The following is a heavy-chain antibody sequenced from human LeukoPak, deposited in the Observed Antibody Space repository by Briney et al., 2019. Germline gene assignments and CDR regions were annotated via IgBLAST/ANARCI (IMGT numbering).Heavy chain of an antibody. CDR2: FHYSGST. CDR3: ARAYCSSTSCYTEGWFDP. CDR1: VYFLISGYS. V-gene: IGHV4-38-2*02. Sequence: WETLSLTCTLSVYFLISGYSWEWIRQPPGKGLEWIGSFHYSGSTHYNPSLMSRVTISGDTSKNQFSLRLSSVTAADTAVYYCARAYCSSTSCYTEGWFDPWGQGTLVTVSS. J-gene: IGHJ5*02. D-gene: IGHD2-2*02.